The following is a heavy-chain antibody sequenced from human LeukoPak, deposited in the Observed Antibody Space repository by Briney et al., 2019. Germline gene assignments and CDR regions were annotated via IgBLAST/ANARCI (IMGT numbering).Heavy chain of an antibody. J-gene: IGHJ6*03. Sequence: SETLSLTCTVSGGSISSSSYYWGWIRQPPGKGLEWIGSIYYSGSTYYNPSLKSRVTISVDTSKNQFSLKLSSVTAADTAVYYCATRDFWSGYAPYYYYYMDVWGKGTTVTVSS. CDR3: ATRDFWSGYAPYYYYYMDV. CDR2: IYYSGST. D-gene: IGHD3-3*01. V-gene: IGHV4-39*01. CDR1: GGSISSSSYY.